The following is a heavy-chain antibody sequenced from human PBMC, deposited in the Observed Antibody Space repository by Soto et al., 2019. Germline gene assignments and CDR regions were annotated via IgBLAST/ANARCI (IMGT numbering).Heavy chain of an antibody. V-gene: IGHV4-34*01. CDR2: INHSGTT. Sequence: PPETLSLTCGVYRGSFSGFYWGWVRQTPGGGLEWIGEINHSGTTNYNPSFQNRVTISVDKPTNKFSLKMTSVTAADAAVYYCARGRGYVYGSNFYGLDVWGQGTTVT. CDR3: ARGRGYVYGSNFYGLDV. J-gene: IGHJ6*02. CDR1: RGSFSGFY. D-gene: IGHD6-25*01.